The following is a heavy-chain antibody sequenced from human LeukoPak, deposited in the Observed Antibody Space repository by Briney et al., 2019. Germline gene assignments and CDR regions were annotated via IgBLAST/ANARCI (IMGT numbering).Heavy chain of an antibody. V-gene: IGHV4-4*07. CDR2: IVPSGIT. J-gene: IGHJ4*02. CDR3: AKEGAAPGPDFDY. CDR1: GASIRSYY. Sequence: PSETLSLTCTVSGASIRSYYRSWLRQPAGKGLEWIGRIVPSGITNYNPSLESRVTMSVDTSKNQFSLNLKSVTAADTAVYYCAKEGAAPGPDFDYWGQGILVIVSS. D-gene: IGHD6-13*01.